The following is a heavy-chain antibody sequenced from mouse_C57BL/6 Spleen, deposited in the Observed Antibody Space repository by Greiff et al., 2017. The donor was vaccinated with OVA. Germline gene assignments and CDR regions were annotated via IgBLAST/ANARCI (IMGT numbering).Heavy chain of an antibody. Sequence: EVQLQQSGPELVKPGASVKIPCKASGYTFTDYNMDWVKQSHGKSLEWIGDINPNNGGTIYNQKFKGKATLTVDKSSSTAYMELRSLTSEDTAVYYCAREVTTKRTVPFAYWGQGTLVTVSA. D-gene: IGHD2-2*01. J-gene: IGHJ3*01. V-gene: IGHV1-18*01. CDR3: AREVTTKRTVPFAY. CDR1: GYTFTDYN. CDR2: INPNNGGT.